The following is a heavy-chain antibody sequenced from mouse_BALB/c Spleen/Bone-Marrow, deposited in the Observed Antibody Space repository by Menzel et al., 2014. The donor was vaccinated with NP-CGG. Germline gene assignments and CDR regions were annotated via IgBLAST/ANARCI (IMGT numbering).Heavy chain of an antibody. D-gene: IGHD2-3*01. CDR1: GFSLSSYG. Sequence: EESGGRLVTPGTPLTLTCTVSGFSLSSYGMGWFRQAPGKGLEYIGYINTGGSAYYASWTKGRFTISKTSTTVDLIITSPTTEDTATYFCAREGTDSRYAFDGFDPWGPGTLVTVSS. CDR2: INTGGSA. V-gene: IGHV5-6-5*01. J-gene: IGHJ1*01. CDR3: AREGTDSRYAFDGFDP.